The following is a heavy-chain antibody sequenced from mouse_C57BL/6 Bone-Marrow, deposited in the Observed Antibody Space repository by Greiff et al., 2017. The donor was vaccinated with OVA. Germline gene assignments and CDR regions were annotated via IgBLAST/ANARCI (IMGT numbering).Heavy chain of an antibody. D-gene: IGHD1-1*01. CDR1: GFTFSDFY. J-gene: IGHJ1*03. CDR3: ARDHPITTVPDV. CDR2: SRNKANDYTT. V-gene: IGHV7-1*01. Sequence: EVKLVDSGGGLVQSGRSLRLSCATSGFTFSDFYMEWVRQAPGKGLEWIAASRNKANDYTTEYSASVKGRFIVSRDTSQSILYLQMNALRAEDTAIYYCARDHPITTVPDVWGTGTTVTVSS.